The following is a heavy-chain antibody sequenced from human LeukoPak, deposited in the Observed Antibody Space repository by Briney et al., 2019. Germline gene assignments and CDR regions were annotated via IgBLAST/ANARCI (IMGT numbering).Heavy chain of an antibody. CDR2: IKNDGSET. J-gene: IGHJ4*02. CDR1: GLTFSNYW. V-gene: IGHV3-7*03. CDR3: VKNDGWFHLAQ. D-gene: IGHD6-19*01. Sequence: GGSLRLSCAASGLTFSNYWMDWVRQAPGKGLQWVGHIKNDGSETYYLDSLKGRFSISRDNTNNALYLQMNSLRVEDTAVYYCVKNDGWFHLAQWGQGTLVTVSS.